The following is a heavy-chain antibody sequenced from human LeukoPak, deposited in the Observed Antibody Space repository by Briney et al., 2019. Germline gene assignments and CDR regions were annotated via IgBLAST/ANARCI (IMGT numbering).Heavy chain of an antibody. V-gene: IGHV3-21*01. CDR1: GFTFSSYS. CDR2: ISSSSSYI. J-gene: IGHJ4*02. D-gene: IGHD3-9*01. CDR3: ARAFATGAHDY. Sequence: GGSLRLSCAASGFTFSSYSMNWVRQAPGKGLEWVSSISSSSSYIYYADSVKGRFTISRDNAKNSLYLQMNILRAEDTAVYYCARAFATGAHDYWGQGTLVTVSS.